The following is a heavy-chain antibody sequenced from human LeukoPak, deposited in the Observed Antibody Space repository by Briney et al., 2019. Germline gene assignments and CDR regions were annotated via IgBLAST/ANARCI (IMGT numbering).Heavy chain of an antibody. CDR2: IKQDGSEK. CDR1: GFTFSSYW. D-gene: IGHD6-19*01. V-gene: IGHV3-7*03. J-gene: IGHJ6*02. CDR3: ARDLHSSGWWDYYYYGMDV. Sequence: GGSLRLSCAASGFTFSSYWMSWVRQAPGKGLEWVANIKQDGSEKYYVDSVKGRFTISRDNAKNSLYLQMNSLRAEDTAVYYCARDLHSSGWWDYYYYGMDVRGQGTTVTVSS.